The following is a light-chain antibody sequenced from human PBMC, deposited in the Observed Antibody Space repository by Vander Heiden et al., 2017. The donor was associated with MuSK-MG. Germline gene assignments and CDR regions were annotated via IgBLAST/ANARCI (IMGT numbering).Light chain of an antibody. CDR1: KLGDKY. J-gene: IGLJ2*01. V-gene: IGLV3-1*01. CDR2: QDS. Sequence: SYELTQPPSVSLSPGQTASITCSGDKLGDKYACWYQQKPGQSPVLVIYQDSKRPSGIPERFSGSNSGNTATLTISGTQAVDESYYYCQAWDSSTLVFGGGTKLTVL. CDR3: QAWDSSTLV.